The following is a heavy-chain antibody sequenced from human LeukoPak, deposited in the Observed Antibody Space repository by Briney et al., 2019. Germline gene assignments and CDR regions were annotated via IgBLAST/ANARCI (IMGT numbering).Heavy chain of an antibody. CDR3: AAGCSSTSCYWYYYTDV. J-gene: IGHJ6*03. D-gene: IGHD2-2*01. V-gene: IGHV4-34*01. CDR1: GVSFSGYY. CDR2: INQSGST. Sequence: SETLSLTCAVYGVSFSGYYWSWIRQPPGKGLEWIGEINQSGSTNYNPSLKSRVTISVDTSKKQFSLRLSPVTAADTAVYYCAAGCSSTSCYWYYYTDVWGKGTTVTASS.